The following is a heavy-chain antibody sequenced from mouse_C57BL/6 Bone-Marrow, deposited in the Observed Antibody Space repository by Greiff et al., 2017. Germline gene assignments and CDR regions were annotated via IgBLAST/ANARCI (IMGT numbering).Heavy chain of an antibody. Sequence: QVQLQQSGAELARPGASVKLSCKASGYTFTSYGISWVKQRTGQGLEWIGEIYPRSGNTYYNETFKGKATLTADKSSSAAYMELRSLTSEDSAVYFCAREDSNSSWFAYGGQGTLVTVSA. CDR3: AREDSNSSWFAY. CDR2: IYPRSGNT. V-gene: IGHV1-81*01. J-gene: IGHJ3*01. D-gene: IGHD2-5*01. CDR1: GYTFTSYG.